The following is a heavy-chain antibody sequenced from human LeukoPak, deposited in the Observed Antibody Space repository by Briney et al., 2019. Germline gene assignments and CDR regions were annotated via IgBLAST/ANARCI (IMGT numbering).Heavy chain of an antibody. D-gene: IGHD3-16*01. CDR3: AKDEATSGGGLAS. Sequence: GGSLRLSCAASGFIVSGTHMSWVRQAPGRGLEWVSAMYTGGTTYYADSVQGRFTIYRDNSKNTLYLQMNSLRAEDTAVYYCAKDEATSGGGLASWGQGTLVSVSS. J-gene: IGHJ4*02. CDR1: GFIVSGTH. CDR2: MYTGGTT. V-gene: IGHV3-53*01.